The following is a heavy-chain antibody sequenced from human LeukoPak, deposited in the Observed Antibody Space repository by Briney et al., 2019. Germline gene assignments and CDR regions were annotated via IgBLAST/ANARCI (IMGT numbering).Heavy chain of an antibody. CDR3: ARDGPYNYDSSGYKTFDY. D-gene: IGHD3-22*01. CDR2: INPNSGGT. Sequence: ASVKVSCKGSGYTFTDYYMHWVRRAPGQGLEWMGWINPNSGGTNYAQKFQGRVTMTRDTSIRTAYMELSRLKSDDTAVYYCARDGPYNYDSSGYKTFDYWGQGTLVTVSS. J-gene: IGHJ4*02. V-gene: IGHV1-2*02. CDR1: GYTFTDYY.